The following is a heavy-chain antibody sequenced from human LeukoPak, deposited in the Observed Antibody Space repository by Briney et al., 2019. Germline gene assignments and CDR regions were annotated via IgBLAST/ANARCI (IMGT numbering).Heavy chain of an antibody. D-gene: IGHD2-15*01. CDR2: IRYDGRNK. V-gene: IGHV3-30*02. CDR1: GFTFSSYG. J-gene: IGHJ4*02. CDR3: AKETTLHGWYPNPLDY. Sequence: GGSLRLSCAASGFTFSSYGMHWVRQAPGRGLEGVAFIRYDGRNKYYADSAKGRFTISRDNSKNTLYLQMNSLRAEDTAVYYCAKETTLHGWYPNPLDYWGQGTLVTVSS.